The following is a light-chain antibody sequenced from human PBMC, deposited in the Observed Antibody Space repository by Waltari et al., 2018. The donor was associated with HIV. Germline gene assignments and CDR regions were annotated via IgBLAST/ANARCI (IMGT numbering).Light chain of an antibody. Sequence: EIVLTQSPATLSLSPGERATLFCRASQSVSSYLAWYQQKPGQAPRLLIYDASNRATGIPARFSGSGSGTDFTRTSSSLEPEDCAVYYCQQRSRKLTFGGGTKVEVK. CDR2: DAS. CDR3: QQRSRKLT. CDR1: QSVSSY. J-gene: IGKJ4*01. V-gene: IGKV3-11*01.